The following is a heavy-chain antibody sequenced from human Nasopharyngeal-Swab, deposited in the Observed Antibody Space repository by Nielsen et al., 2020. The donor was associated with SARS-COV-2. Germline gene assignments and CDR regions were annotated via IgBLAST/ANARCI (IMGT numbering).Heavy chain of an antibody. CDR2: ITQSGSTT. J-gene: IGHJ6*02. Sequence: GESLKISCEASGFTFSSYQLNWVRQAPGKGLEWVAYITQSGSTTYYSDSVKGRFTISRDNSKNTLYLQMNSLRAEDTAVYYCAKDRADIVVVPAAGYYYGMDVWGQGTTVTVSS. D-gene: IGHD2-2*01. CDR3: AKDRADIVVVPAAGYYYGMDV. CDR1: GFTFSSYQ. V-gene: IGHV3-48*03.